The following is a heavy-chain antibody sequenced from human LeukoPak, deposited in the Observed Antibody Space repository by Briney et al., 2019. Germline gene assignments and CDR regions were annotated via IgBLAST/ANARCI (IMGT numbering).Heavy chain of an antibody. D-gene: IGHD4-23*01. CDR2: ISAYNGNT. J-gene: IGHJ4*02. Sequence: ASVKVSCKASGYTFTSYGISWVRQAPGQGLEWMGWISAYNGNTNYAQKLQGRVTMTTDTSTSTAYMELRSLRSDDTAVYYCARDTPFEVNPTDSFDYWGKGTLVTVSS. V-gene: IGHV1-18*01. CDR3: ARDTPFEVNPTDSFDY. CDR1: GYTFTSYG.